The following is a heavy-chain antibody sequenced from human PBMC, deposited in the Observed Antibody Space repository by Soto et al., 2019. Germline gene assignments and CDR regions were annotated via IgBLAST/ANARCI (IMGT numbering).Heavy chain of an antibody. J-gene: IGHJ4*02. CDR1: GFTFSNAW. D-gene: IGHD4-17*01. CDR3: TVDLGDPWAY. Sequence: EVQLVESGGGLVKPGGSLRLSCAASGFTFSNAWMSWVRQAPGKGLEWVGRIKSKTDDGTTDYAAPVKGRFTISRDDSKNTLYLQMNSLKTEDTAVYYCTVDLGDPWAYWGQGTLVTVSS. V-gene: IGHV3-15*01. CDR2: IKSKTDDGTT.